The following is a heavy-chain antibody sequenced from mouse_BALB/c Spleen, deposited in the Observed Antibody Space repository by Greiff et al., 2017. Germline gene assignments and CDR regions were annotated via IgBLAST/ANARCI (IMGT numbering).Heavy chain of an antibody. Sequence: DVKLVESGGGLVKPGGSLKLSCAASGFTFSSYAMSWVRQTPEKRLEWVATISSGGSYTYYPDSVKGRFTISRDNAKNTLYLQMSSLRSEDTAMYYCARRGIYYDYDGYFDYWGQGTTLTVSS. V-gene: IGHV5-9-3*01. CDR2: ISSGGSYT. CDR3: ARRGIYYDYDGYFDY. D-gene: IGHD2-4*01. CDR1: GFTFSSYA. J-gene: IGHJ2*01.